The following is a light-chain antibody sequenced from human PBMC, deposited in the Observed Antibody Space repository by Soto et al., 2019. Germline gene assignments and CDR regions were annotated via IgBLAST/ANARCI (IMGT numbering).Light chain of an antibody. CDR1: QSVSNN. CDR2: ATS. Sequence: EIVMTQSPGTLSVSPGERATLSCRASQSVSNNLAWYQQKPGQAPRLLIFATSTRATGIPDRFSGSGSGTDFILTISRVEPEDFAVYYCQQFGTSPLVTFGPGTKVDIK. J-gene: IGKJ3*01. CDR3: QQFGTSPLVT. V-gene: IGKV3-20*01.